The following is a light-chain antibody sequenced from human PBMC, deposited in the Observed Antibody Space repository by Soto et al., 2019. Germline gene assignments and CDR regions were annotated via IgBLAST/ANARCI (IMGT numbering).Light chain of an antibody. V-gene: IGKV3D-20*02. CDR1: QSVSNNY. CDR3: QQRSNGIT. J-gene: IGKJ4*01. CDR2: GAS. Sequence: EIVLTQSPGTLSLSPGERATLSCRASQSVSNNYLAWYQQKPGQAPRLLIYGASNRATGIPDRFSGSGSGTDFTLTINSLEPEDFAVYYCQQRSNGITFGGGTKVDIK.